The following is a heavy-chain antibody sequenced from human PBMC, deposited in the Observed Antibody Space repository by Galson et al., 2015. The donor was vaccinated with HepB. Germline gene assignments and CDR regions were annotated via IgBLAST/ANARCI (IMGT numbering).Heavy chain of an antibody. V-gene: IGHV5-10-1*01. D-gene: IGHD2-15*01. CDR3: ARREYCSGGSCYHFDY. CDR1: GYSFTSYW. J-gene: IGHJ4*02. Sequence: QSGAEVKKLGESLRISCKGSGYSFTSYWISWVRQMPGKGLEWMGRIDPSDSYTNYSPSFQGHVTISADKSISTAYLQWSSLKASDTAMYYCARREYCSGGSCYHFDYWGQGTLVTVSS. CDR2: IDPSDSYT.